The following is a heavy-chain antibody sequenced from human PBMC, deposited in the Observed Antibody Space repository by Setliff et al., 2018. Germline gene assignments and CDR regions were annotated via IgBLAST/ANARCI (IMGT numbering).Heavy chain of an antibody. J-gene: IGHJ5*02. D-gene: IGHD6-19*01. Sequence: ASVKVSCKASGYTFTSYDINWVRQATGQGLEWMGWMNPNSGNTGYAQKLQGRVTMTTDTSTSTAYMELRSLRSDDTAVYYCARDAGKWLVLPNWFDPWGQGTLVTVSS. CDR1: GYTFTSYD. CDR2: MNPNSGNT. CDR3: ARDAGKWLVLPNWFDP. V-gene: IGHV1-8*01.